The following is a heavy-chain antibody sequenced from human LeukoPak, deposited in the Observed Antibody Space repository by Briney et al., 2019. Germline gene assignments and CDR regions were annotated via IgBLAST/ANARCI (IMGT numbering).Heavy chain of an antibody. Sequence: PGGSLRLSCAASGFAFSRFWMHWVRQAPGKGLVWVSRINFYGNITNYADSVRGRFTISRDNAKNTLFLQMNSLRAEDTAVYYCARHDCTNGVCYTRAFDYWGQGTLVTVSS. CDR2: INFYGNIT. D-gene: IGHD2-8*01. J-gene: IGHJ4*02. CDR1: GFAFSRFW. V-gene: IGHV3-74*01. CDR3: ARHDCTNGVCYTRAFDY.